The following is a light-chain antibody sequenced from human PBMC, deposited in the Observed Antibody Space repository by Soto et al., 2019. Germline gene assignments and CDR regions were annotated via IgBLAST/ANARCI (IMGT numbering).Light chain of an antibody. Sequence: DIQMTQYPSTLSGSVGYIVTITCRSSQTISSWLAWYQQKPGKAPKLLIYKASTLKSGVPSRFSGSGSGTEFTLTISSLQPDDFETYYCQQYNSYSEAFGQGTKVDIK. J-gene: IGKJ1*01. CDR3: QQYNSYSEA. V-gene: IGKV1-5*03. CDR1: QTISSW. CDR2: KAS.